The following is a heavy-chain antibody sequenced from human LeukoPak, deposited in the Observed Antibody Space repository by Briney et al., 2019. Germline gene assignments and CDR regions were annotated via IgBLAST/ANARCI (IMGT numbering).Heavy chain of an antibody. V-gene: IGHV4-4*07. Sequence: MASETLSLTCTVSGGSISSYYWSWIRQPAGKGLEWIGPIYTSGSTNYNPSLKSRVTMSVDTSKNQFSLKLSSVTAADTAVYYCASTTMVRGVIIFSSPNWFDPWGQGTLVTVSS. CDR3: ASTTMVRGVIIFSSPNWFDP. D-gene: IGHD3-10*01. J-gene: IGHJ5*02. CDR1: GGSISSYY. CDR2: IYTSGST.